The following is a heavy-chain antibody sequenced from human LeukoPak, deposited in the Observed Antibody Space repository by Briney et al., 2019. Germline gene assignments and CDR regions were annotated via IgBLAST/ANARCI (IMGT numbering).Heavy chain of an antibody. J-gene: IGHJ4*02. CDR3: ARESYYDSSGSYRRDFDY. D-gene: IGHD3-22*01. CDR1: GGSISSGSYY. V-gene: IGHV4-61*02. Sequence: SQTLSLTCTVSGGSISSGSYYWSWIRQPAGKGLEWIGRIYTSGSTNYNPSLKSRVTISVDTSKNQFSLKLSSVTAADTAVYYCARESYYDSSGSYRRDFDYWGQGTLVTVSS. CDR2: IYTSGST.